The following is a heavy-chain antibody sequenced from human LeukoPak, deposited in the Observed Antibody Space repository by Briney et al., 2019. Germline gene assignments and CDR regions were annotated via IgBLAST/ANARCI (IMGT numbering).Heavy chain of an antibody. CDR2: IIPIFGTA. J-gene: IGHJ6*03. V-gene: IGHV1-69*05. CDR3: ARDQNYDILTGHKAPWNYYYCMDV. CDR1: GGTFRSYA. D-gene: IGHD3-9*01. Sequence: GASVKVSCKASGGTFRSYAISWVRQAPGQGLEWMGGIIPIFGTANYAQKFQGRVTITTDESTSTAYMELSSLRSEDTAVYYCARDQNYDILTGHKAPWNYYYCMDVWGKGTTVTVSS.